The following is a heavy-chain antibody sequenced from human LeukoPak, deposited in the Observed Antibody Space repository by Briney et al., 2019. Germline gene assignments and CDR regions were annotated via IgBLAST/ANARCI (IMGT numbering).Heavy chain of an antibody. CDR3: ARVGSSGFYPRY. V-gene: IGHV3-7*01. J-gene: IGHJ4*02. CDR1: GFPFTTYS. Sequence: GGSLRLSCAASGFPFTTYSMSWVRQAPGKGLEWVANIKQDGSEKYYVDSVKGRFTISRDNAKNSLYLQMNSLRAEDTAVYHCARVGSSGFYPRYWGRGTLVTVSS. CDR2: IKQDGSEK. D-gene: IGHD3-22*01.